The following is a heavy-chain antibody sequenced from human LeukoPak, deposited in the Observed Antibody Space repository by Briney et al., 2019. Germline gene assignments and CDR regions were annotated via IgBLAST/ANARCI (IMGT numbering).Heavy chain of an antibody. V-gene: IGHV1-8*03. CDR2: INPDTGDK. CDR3: ARTTSMTASGYDY. CDR1: GYTFTNYH. Sequence: AASVKVSCKASGYTFTNYHINWVRQASAQGLEWMTWINPDTGDKGYARKFQDRVTITTDTSISTAYMELSSLSSEDTAVYFCARTTSMTASGYDYWGQGTLVTVSS. J-gene: IGHJ4*02. D-gene: IGHD2-21*02.